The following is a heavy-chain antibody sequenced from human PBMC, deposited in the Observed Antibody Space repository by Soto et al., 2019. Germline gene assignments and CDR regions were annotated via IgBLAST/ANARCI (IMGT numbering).Heavy chain of an antibody. D-gene: IGHD3-3*01. CDR1: GRSISSVGYY. CDR2: ISYTGST. CDR3: ARPNDYWNGYGPFDY. J-gene: IGHJ4*02. Sequence: QVQLQASGPGLVKPSQTLSLTCAVSGRSISSVGYYWSWVRQHPGKGLEWIGSISYTGSTYYNPSLENRLSISLDTSVNRFSLRLNSVTAADTAIYYCARPNDYWNGYGPFDYWGQGSLVSVSS. V-gene: IGHV4-31*11.